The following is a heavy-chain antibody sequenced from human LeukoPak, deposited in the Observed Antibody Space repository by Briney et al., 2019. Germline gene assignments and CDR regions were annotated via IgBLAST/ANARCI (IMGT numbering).Heavy chain of an antibody. CDR3: AGNIAARLDY. Sequence: PSETLSLTCAVYGGSFSGYYWSWIRQPPGKGLEWIGEIDHSGSTNYNPSLKSRVTISVDTSKNQFSQKLSSVTAADTAVYYCAGNIAARLDYWGQGTLVTVSS. J-gene: IGHJ4*02. D-gene: IGHD6-6*01. V-gene: IGHV4-34*01. CDR2: IDHSGST. CDR1: GGSFSGYY.